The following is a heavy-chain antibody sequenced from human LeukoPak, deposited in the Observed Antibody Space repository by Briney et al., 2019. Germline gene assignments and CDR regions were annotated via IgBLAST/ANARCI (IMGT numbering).Heavy chain of an antibody. Sequence: PSETLSLTCTVSGGSISSSSYYWGWIRQPPGKGLEWIGSIYYSGSTYYNPSLKSRVTISVDTSKNQFSLKLSSVTAADTAVYYCARHESLEYSSSPPVYYMDVWGKGTTVTVPS. CDR3: ARHESLEYSSSPPVYYMDV. CDR1: GGSISSSSYY. CDR2: IYYSGST. J-gene: IGHJ6*03. V-gene: IGHV4-39*01. D-gene: IGHD6-6*01.